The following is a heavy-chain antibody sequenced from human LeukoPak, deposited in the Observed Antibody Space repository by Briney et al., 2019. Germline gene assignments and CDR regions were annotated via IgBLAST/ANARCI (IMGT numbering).Heavy chain of an antibody. J-gene: IGHJ6*02. V-gene: IGHV3-74*01. CDR3: ARDSNYGMDV. CDR2: INRDGSGT. CDR1: GFTFSTYW. Sequence: GGSLRLSCAASGFTFSTYWMHWVRQASGKGLVWVSRINRDGSGTSYVDSVRGRFTISRDNAKNTVYLQMNSLRAEDTAVYYCARDSNYGMDVWGQGTTVTVSS.